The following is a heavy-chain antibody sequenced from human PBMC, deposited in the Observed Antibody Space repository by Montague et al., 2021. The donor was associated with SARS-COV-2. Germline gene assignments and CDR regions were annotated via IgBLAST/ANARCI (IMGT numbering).Heavy chain of an antibody. CDR1: GFNFTNYN. CDR3: AGESGSSFGVVIFGMDV. Sequence: SLRLSCAASGFNFTNYNINWVRQPPGTGPEWVSSISGSGFGGPYIYYSDSLKVRFTISRDNANNSVYLQMNSLRAEYTSLYYCAGESGSSFGVVIFGMDVWGRGTMVTVSS. CDR2: ISGSGFGGPYI. J-gene: IGHJ6*01. V-gene: IGHV3-21*01. D-gene: IGHD3-3*01.